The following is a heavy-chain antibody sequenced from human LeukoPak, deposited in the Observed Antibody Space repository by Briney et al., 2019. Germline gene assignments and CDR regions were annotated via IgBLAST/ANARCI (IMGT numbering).Heavy chain of an antibody. CDR2: ISNVGSTK. CDR1: GFTFSREA. D-gene: IGHD2-2*02. V-gene: IGHV3-30-3*01. Sequence: GGSLRLSCAASGFTFSREAMHWVRQASEKGLEWLAVISNVGSTKYYADSAKGRFTISRDNSKNTLHLQMNSLRAEDTAVYYCAKAGYCSSTSCYTGDYYYMDVWGKGTTVTVSS. CDR3: AKAGYCSSTSCYTGDYYYMDV. J-gene: IGHJ6*03.